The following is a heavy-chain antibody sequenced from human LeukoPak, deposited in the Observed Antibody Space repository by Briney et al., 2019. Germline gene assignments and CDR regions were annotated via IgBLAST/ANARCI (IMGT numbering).Heavy chain of an antibody. Sequence: PGGSLRLSCAASGFTFSTYYMNWVRQAPGKGLKWVSSITTSSSYIYYADSVKGRFTISRDNAKNSLYLQMNSLRAEDTAVYYCARAHHRRVYDYVWGSYPYWGQGTLVTVSS. CDR1: GFTFSTYY. CDR3: ARAHHRRVYDYVWGSYPY. V-gene: IGHV3-21*01. D-gene: IGHD3-16*02. CDR2: ITTSSSYI. J-gene: IGHJ4*02.